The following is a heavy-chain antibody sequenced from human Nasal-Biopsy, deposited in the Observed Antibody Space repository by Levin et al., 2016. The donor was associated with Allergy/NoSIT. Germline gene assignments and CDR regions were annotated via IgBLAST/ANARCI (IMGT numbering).Heavy chain of an antibody. D-gene: IGHD2-2*01. CDR2: IKPDGSEK. CDR3: TSGPEIDY. Sequence: GGSLRLSCETSGFDFSLYWMMWVRQGPGKGLEWVASIKPDGSEKYYMDSVKGRFTISRDNAKDSLYLQMNSLRDEDTAVYYCTSGPEIDYWGQGTLVTVSS. V-gene: IGHV3-7*03. J-gene: IGHJ4*02. CDR1: GFDFSLYW.